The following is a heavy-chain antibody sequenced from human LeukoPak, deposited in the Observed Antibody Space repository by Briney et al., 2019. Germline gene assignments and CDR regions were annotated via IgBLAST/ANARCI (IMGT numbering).Heavy chain of an antibody. V-gene: IGHV3-53*01. CDR2: LYNAGST. CDR3: ARGMDWYVAYYYYGMDV. D-gene: IGHD3/OR15-3a*01. CDR1: GFIVSNNY. Sequence: GGSLRLSCVASGFIVSNNYMSWVRQAPGKGLEWVSVLYNAGSTYYADSVKGRFTISRDNAKNSLYLQMNSLRAEDTAVYYCARGMDWYVAYYYYGMDVWGQGTTVTVSS. J-gene: IGHJ6*02.